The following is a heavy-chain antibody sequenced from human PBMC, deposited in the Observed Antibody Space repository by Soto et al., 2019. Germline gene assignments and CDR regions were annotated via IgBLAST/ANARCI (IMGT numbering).Heavy chain of an antibody. Sequence: ASVKVCCKASGYTFTSYYMQWVRQAPGQGLEWMGIINPSGGSTSYAQKFQGRVTMTRDTSTSTVYMELSSLRSEDTAEYYCARDPGEYCSGGSCYSRWFDPWGQGTLVTSPQ. J-gene: IGHJ5*02. V-gene: IGHV1-46*03. D-gene: IGHD2-15*01. CDR2: INPSGGST. CDR3: ARDPGEYCSGGSCYSRWFDP. CDR1: GYTFTSYY.